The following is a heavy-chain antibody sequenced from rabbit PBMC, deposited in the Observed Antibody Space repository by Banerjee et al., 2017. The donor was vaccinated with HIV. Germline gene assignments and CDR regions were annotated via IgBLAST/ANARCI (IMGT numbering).Heavy chain of an antibody. CDR3: ARDSSGWPAYDMAL. D-gene: IGHD4-1*01. Sequence: QEQLEESGGDLVKPEGSLTLTCTASGFSFSSSYWMCWVRQAPGKGLEWIGCIVTGSSGSTWYASWAKGRFTISKTSLTTVTLQMTSLTAADTATYFCARDSSGWPAYDMALWGQGTLVT. CDR1: GFSFSSSYW. V-gene: IGHV1S45*01. J-gene: IGHJ6*01. CDR2: IVTGSSGST.